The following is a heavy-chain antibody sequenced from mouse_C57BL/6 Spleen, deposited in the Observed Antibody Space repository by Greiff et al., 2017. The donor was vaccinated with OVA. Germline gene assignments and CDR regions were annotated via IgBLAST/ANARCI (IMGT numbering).Heavy chain of an antibody. CDR1: GFNFKNTY. J-gene: IGHJ1*03. CDR2: IDPANGNT. CDR3: APITTVVDWYFDV. Sequence: VQLQQSVAELVRPGASVKLSCTASGFNFKNTYMHWVKQRPEQGLEWIGRIDPANGNTKYAPKFQGKATITADTSSNTAYLQLSSLTSEDTAIYYCAPITTVVDWYFDVWGTGTTVTVSS. D-gene: IGHD1-1*01. V-gene: IGHV14-3*01.